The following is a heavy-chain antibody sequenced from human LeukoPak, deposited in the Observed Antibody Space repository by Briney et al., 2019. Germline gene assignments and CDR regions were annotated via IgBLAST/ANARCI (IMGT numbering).Heavy chain of an antibody. CDR1: GYTLTELS. CDR3: ATVPRGYYDSSGYPYGMDV. CDR2: FDPEDGET. J-gene: IGHJ6*02. Sequence: ASVKVSCKVSGYTLTELSMHWVRQAPGKGLEWMGGFDPEDGETIYAQKFQGRVTMTEDTSTDTAYMELSSLRSEDTAVYYCATVPRGYYDSSGYPYGMDVWGQGTTVTASS. V-gene: IGHV1-24*01. D-gene: IGHD3-22*01.